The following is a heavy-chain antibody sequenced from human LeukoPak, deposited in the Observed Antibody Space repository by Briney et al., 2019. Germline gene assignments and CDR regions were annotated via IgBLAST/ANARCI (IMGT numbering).Heavy chain of an antibody. Sequence: SETLSLTCTVSGGSISSSIYHWGWIRQPPGKGLEWIGSVYYSGSTYYSPSLKSRVTISIDTSKNQFSLNLSSVTAADTAVYYCARLLGSPSTTDYWGQGALVTVSS. CDR2: VYYSGST. J-gene: IGHJ4*02. D-gene: IGHD1-14*01. CDR3: ARLLGSPSTTDY. CDR1: GGSISSSIYH. V-gene: IGHV4-39*01.